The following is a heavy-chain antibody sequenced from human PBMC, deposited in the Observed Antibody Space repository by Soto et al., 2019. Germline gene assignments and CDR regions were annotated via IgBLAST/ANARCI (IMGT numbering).Heavy chain of an antibody. CDR2: ISYDGRNR. J-gene: IGHJ4*02. V-gene: IGHV3-30*04. Sequence: GGSLRLSCAASGFTFSSYAMHWVRQAPGKGLEWVAVISYDGRNRYYADSVKGRFTISRDNSKNTLYLQMNSLRAEDTAVYFCAREIERLLGYWGQGTLVTVSS. CDR1: GFTFSSYA. CDR3: AREIERLLGY. D-gene: IGHD3-3*01.